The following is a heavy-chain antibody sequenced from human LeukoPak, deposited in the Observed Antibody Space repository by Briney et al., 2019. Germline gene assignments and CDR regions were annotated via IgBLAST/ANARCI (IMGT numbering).Heavy chain of an antibody. D-gene: IGHD3/OR15-3a*01. CDR1: GFTFNTYD. CDR2: ISSSGSSK. J-gene: IGHJ4*02. Sequence: GGSLRLSCAAFGFTFNTYDINWVRQAPGKGLEWVSLISSSGSSKEYADSVQGRFSISRDNTKNLVYLQMNSLRVEDTALYYCAREGISGLDYWGQGTLVTVSS. V-gene: IGHV3-48*03. CDR3: AREGISGLDY.